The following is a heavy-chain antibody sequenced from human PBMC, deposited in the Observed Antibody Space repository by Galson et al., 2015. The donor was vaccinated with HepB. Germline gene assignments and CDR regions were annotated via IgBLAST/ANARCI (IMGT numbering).Heavy chain of an antibody. D-gene: IGHD3-3*01. V-gene: IGHV2-70*11. Sequence: PALVKPTQTLTLTCTFSGFSLSTSGMCVSWIRQPPGKALEWLARIDWDDDKYYSTSLKTRLTISKDTSKNQVVLTMTNMDPVDTATYYCARQYDFWSGSTFDPWGQGTLVTVSS. J-gene: IGHJ5*02. CDR3: ARQYDFWSGSTFDP. CDR2: IDWDDDK. CDR1: GFSLSTSGMC.